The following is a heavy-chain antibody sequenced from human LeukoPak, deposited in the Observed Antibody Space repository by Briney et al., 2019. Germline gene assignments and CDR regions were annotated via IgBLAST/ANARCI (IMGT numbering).Heavy chain of an antibody. D-gene: IGHD3-10*01. J-gene: IGHJ4*02. CDR1: GDSVSSNIAA. CDR3: AREADYYGSGFDY. Sequence: SQTLSLTCAISGDSVSSNIAAWNWIRQSPSRGLEWVGCTYYRAKWYNGYAGSVKSRITINPDTSKNQFSLQLNSVTPEDTAVSYCAREADYYGSGFDYWGQGTLVTVSS. CDR2: TYYRAKWYN. V-gene: IGHV6-1*01.